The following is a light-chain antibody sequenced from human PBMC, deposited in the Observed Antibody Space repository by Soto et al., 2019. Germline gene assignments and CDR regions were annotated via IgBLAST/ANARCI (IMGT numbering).Light chain of an antibody. CDR3: GTWDNSLSVVV. Sequence: QSVLTQPPSVSAAPGQKVTISCSGSSSNIGINYVSWYQQLPGTAPKVLIYDNNNRPSGIPDRFSGSKSGTSATLGITGLQTEDEADYYCGTWDNSLSVVVFGGGTKLTVL. CDR1: SSNIGINY. J-gene: IGLJ2*01. CDR2: DNN. V-gene: IGLV1-51*01.